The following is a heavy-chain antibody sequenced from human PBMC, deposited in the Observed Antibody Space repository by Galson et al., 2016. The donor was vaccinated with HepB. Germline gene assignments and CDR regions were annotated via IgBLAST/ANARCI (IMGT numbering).Heavy chain of an antibody. Sequence: ETLSLTCTVSGGSIRSSNSYWGWIRQSPGKGLEWLGTMYYSGDTYYNPSLQSRVTTSLDTSKNQFSLKLTSVSAADPAVYFCARESTSLSFDYWGPGTVVSVSS. CDR3: ARESTSLSFDY. CDR1: GGSIRSSNSY. V-gene: IGHV4-39*07. CDR2: MYYSGDT. D-gene: IGHD1-1*01. J-gene: IGHJ4*02.